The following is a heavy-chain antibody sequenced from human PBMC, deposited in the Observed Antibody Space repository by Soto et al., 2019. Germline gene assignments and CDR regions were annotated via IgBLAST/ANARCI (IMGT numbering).Heavy chain of an antibody. Sequence: QVQLVESGGGVVQPGKSLRLSCAAAGFIFSNYGMHWVRQAPGKGLEWVALISFEGKNRNYADSVKGRFTIYRDNPKNKLYLEMNSLRPEDPAFYYCAKRGGVVGGSEHPFFEYWGQGTLVTVSS. V-gene: IGHV3-30*18. J-gene: IGHJ4*02. D-gene: IGHD2-15*01. CDR3: AKRGGVVGGSEHPFFEY. CDR1: GFIFSNYG. CDR2: ISFEGKNR.